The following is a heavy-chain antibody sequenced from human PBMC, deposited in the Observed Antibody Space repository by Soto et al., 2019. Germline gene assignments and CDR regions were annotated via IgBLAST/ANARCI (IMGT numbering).Heavy chain of an antibody. D-gene: IGHD3-3*01. V-gene: IGHV1-58*02. J-gene: IGHJ4*02. CDR1: GFTFTSSA. CDR2: IVVGSGNT. CDR3: ARVFKDFWSGYYFYY. Sequence: SVKVSCKASGFTFTSSAMQWVRQARGQRLEWIGWIVVGSGNTNYAQKFQERVTITRDMSTSTAYMELSSLRSEDTAVYYCARVFKDFWSGYYFYYCGQGTLVTVSS.